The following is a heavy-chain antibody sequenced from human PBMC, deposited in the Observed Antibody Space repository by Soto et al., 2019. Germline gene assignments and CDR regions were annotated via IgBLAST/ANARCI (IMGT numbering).Heavy chain of an antibody. CDR3: ARGGGHYRPRLDH. CDR2: VYYSGST. CDR1: GGSVSSGSYY. Sequence: PSETLSLTCTVSGGSVSSGSYYWSWIRQPPGKGLEWIGYVYYSGSTKYNPSLKSRVTISVDTSKNQLSLKLSSLTAADTAVYYCARGGGHYRPRLDHSGQGRLVAVSS. J-gene: IGHJ4*02. V-gene: IGHV4-61*01. D-gene: IGHD1-26*01.